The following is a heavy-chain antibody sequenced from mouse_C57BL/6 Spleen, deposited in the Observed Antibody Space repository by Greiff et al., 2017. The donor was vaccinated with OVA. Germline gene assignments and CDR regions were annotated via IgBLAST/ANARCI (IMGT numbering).Heavy chain of an antibody. CDR3: TGDGSSV. CDR2: IDPENGDT. CDR1: GFNIKDYY. V-gene: IGHV14-4*01. Sequence: EVQLQQSGAELVRPGASVKLSCTASGFNIKDYYMHWVKQRPEQGLEWIGWIDPENGDTEYASKFQGKATITADTSSNTAYLQLSSLTSEDTAVYYCTGDGSSVWGTGTTVTVSS. D-gene: IGHD1-1*01. J-gene: IGHJ1*03.